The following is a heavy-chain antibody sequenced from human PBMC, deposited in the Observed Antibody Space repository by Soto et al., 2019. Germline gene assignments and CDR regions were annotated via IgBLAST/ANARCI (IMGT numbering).Heavy chain of an antibody. CDR2: INPSGGST. CDR1: GYTFTSYY. J-gene: IGHJ6*03. D-gene: IGHD3-10*01. Sequence: GASVKVSCKASGYTFTSYYMHWVRQAPGQGLEWMGIINPSGGSTSYAQKFQGRVTMTTDTSTSTAYMELRSLRSDDTAVYYCARFGLLWFGELLFGYYYYMAVWGKGTTVTVSS. V-gene: IGHV1-46*01. CDR3: ARFGLLWFGELLFGYYYYMAV.